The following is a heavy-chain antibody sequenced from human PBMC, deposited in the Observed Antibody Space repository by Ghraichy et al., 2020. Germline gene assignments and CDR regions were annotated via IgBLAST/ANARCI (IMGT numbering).Heavy chain of an antibody. D-gene: IGHD3-16*01. Sequence: GGSLRLSCVTSGFTFNTYSMNWFRQAPGKGLEWVSHIGIRGSPLYYADSVRGRFTISRDNAKNSVYLQMNSLRAEDTAVYYCARGGTVWHSCDMWGQGTMVSVSS. CDR2: IGIRGSPL. CDR3: ARGGTVWHSCDM. V-gene: IGHV3-48*01. CDR1: GFTFNTYS. J-gene: IGHJ3*02.